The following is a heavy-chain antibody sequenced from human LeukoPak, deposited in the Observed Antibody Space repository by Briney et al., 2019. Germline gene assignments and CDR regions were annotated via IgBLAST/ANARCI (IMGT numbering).Heavy chain of an antibody. CDR1: GFTFSSYG. D-gene: IGHD5-18*01. CDR3: ARGQTMVTPPGDY. V-gene: IGHV3-33*01. Sequence: GGSLRLSCAASGFTFSSYGMYWVRQAPGKGLEWVAVIWYDGSNKYYADSVKGRFTISRDNSKNTLYLQMNSLRAEDTAVYYCARGQTMVTPPGDYWGQGTLVTVSS. CDR2: IWYDGSNK. J-gene: IGHJ4*02.